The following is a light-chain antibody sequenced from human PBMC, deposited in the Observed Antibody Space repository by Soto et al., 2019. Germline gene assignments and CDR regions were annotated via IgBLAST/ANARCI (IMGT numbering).Light chain of an antibody. CDR1: QDINKF. Sequence: IQLTQSPSSLSASVGDRVTVTCRASQDINKFLAWFQQKPGKALNLLIFSASTLQSAVPSRFSGGGSGTDFTLTIDSLQPEDFATYYCQQLKTYPYTFGQGTKLEIK. CDR2: SAS. CDR3: QQLKTYPYT. J-gene: IGKJ2*01. V-gene: IGKV1-9*01.